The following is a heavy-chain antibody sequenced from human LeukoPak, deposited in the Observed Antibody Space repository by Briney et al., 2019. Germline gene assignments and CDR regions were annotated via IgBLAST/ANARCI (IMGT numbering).Heavy chain of an antibody. V-gene: IGHV1-8*01. D-gene: IGHD3-10*01. CDR3: ARADYYGSGSYYYYYYMDV. CDR1: GYTFTSYD. J-gene: IGHJ6*03. CDR2: MNPNSGNT. Sequence: ASVKVSCTASGYTFTSYDINWVRQATGQGLEWMGWMNPNSGNTGYAQKFQGRVTMTRNTSISTAYMELSSLRSEDTAVYYCARADYYGSGSYYYYYYMDVWGKGTTVTISS.